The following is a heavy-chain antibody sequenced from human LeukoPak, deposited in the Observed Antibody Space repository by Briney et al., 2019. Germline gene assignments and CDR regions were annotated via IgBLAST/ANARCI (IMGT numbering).Heavy chain of an antibody. J-gene: IGHJ3*02. Sequence: SETLSLTCTVSGGSISSYYWSWIRQPPGKGLEWIGYIYYSGSTNYNPSLKSRVTISVDTSKNQFSLKLSSVTAADTAVYYCARLVGPRPSAADIWGQGTMVTVSS. CDR3: ARLVGPRPSAADI. CDR1: GGSISSYY. V-gene: IGHV4-59*08. D-gene: IGHD2-2*01. CDR2: IYYSGST.